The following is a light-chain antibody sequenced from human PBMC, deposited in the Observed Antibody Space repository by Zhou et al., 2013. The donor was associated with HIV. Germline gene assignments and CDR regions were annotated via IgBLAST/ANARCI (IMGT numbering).Light chain of an antibody. CDR1: QSVSNNF. Sequence: EIVMTQSPGTLSVSPGERATLSCRASQSVSNNFLAWYQQKPGQAPRLLIYGASSRVTGIPDRFSGSGSGTDFTLTITRLEPEDFALYYCQQYGSSPWTFGQGTKVEIK. CDR3: QQYGSSPWT. V-gene: IGKV3-20*01. CDR2: GAS. J-gene: IGKJ1*01.